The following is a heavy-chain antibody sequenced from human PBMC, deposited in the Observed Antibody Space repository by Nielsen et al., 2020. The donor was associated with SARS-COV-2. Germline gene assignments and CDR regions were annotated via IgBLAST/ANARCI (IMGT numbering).Heavy chain of an antibody. J-gene: IGHJ5*01. CDR3: AREQRDYSDHIKWFDS. CDR1: KFTFNSYA. D-gene: IGHD3-22*01. CDR2: ISGNGDTT. V-gene: IGHV3-23*01. Sequence: GGSLRLSCAASKFTFNSYAMSWVRQAPGKGLEWVSAISGNGDTTYYADSVKGRFIISRDNSKNTLYLEMNSLRADDTAVYYCAREQRDYSDHIKWFDSWGQGTLVTVSS.